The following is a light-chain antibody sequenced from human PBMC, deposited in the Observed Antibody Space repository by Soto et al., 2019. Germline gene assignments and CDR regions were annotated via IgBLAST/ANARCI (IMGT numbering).Light chain of an antibody. CDR3: QQYYSYSLT. CDR2: AAS. Sequence: AIRMTQSPSSFSASTGDRVTITCRASQGISSYLAWYQQKPEKAPKLLIYAASTLQSGVPSRFSGSGSGTDFTLTISCLQSEDFATYYCQQYYSYSLTFGGGTKVEIK. V-gene: IGKV1-8*01. J-gene: IGKJ4*01. CDR1: QGISSY.